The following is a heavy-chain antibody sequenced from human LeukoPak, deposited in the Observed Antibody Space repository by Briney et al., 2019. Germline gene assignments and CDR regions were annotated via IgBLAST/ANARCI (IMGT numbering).Heavy chain of an antibody. J-gene: IGHJ4*02. CDR2: IYHSGST. CDR1: GGSISSSNW. Sequence: SGTLSLTCAVSGGSISSSNWWSWVRQPPGKGLEWIGEIYHSGSTNYNPSLKSRVTISVDKSKNQFSLKLSSVTAADTAVYYCARRGRIAAAGQLGRGFFFDYWGQGTLVTVSS. CDR3: ARRGRIAAAGQLGRGFFFDY. D-gene: IGHD6-13*01. V-gene: IGHV4-4*02.